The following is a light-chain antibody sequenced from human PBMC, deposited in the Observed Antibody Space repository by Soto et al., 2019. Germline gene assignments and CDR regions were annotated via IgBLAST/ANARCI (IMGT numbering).Light chain of an antibody. Sequence: QMTQSPSSLSASVGEKIIIPCRASRDVGSDVSWYQQKPGQAPKLLIYAASNLYTGVPSRFSGSRSGTEFTLTISSLEPEDFAVYYCQQRSKWPLTFGGGTKVDI. J-gene: IGKJ4*01. CDR2: AAS. V-gene: IGKV1-6*01. CDR3: QQRSKWPLT. CDR1: RDVGSD.